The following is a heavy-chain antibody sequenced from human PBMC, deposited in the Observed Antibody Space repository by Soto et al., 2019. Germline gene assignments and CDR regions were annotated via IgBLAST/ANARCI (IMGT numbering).Heavy chain of an antibody. CDR3: ARDDRSRGDCLFHY. J-gene: IGHJ4*02. D-gene: IGHD2-21*02. CDR2: IYDSGST. Sequence: QVQLQESGPGLVKPSETLSLTCTVSGGSISTYYWSWIRQPPGKGLEWIGYIYDSGSTNYNPSLKGRVTISVDTSRHPCSLKLSSVAAADTAVYYWARDDRSRGDCLFHYWGQGTLVTVSS. CDR1: GGSISTYY. V-gene: IGHV4-59*01.